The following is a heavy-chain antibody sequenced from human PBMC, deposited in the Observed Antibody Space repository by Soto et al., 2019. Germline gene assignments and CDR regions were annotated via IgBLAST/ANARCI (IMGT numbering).Heavy chain of an antibody. CDR3: AKAIRAYSYGWEAFDI. V-gene: IGHV3-23*01. J-gene: IGHJ3*02. CDR2: ISGSGGST. CDR1: GFTFSSYV. D-gene: IGHD5-18*01. Sequence: EVQVLESGGGLVQPGGSLRLSCAASGFTFSSYVMSWVRQAPGKGLEWVSAISGSGGSTYYADSVKGRFTISRDNSKNTLYLQVNSLTAEDTAVYFCAKAIRAYSYGWEAFDIWGQGTMVTVSS.